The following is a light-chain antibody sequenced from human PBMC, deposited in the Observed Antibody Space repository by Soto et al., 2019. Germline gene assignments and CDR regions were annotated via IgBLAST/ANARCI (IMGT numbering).Light chain of an antibody. CDR2: DAS. J-gene: IGKJ4*01. V-gene: IGKV1-5*01. CDR3: QQYHRYST. CDR1: QSISSW. Sequence: DMQMTQSPSTLSASVGDRITITCRASQSISSWLAWYQQKPGKAPKLLIYDASTLESGVPSRFSGSGSGTEFTLTISSLQPDDFATYYCQQYHRYSTFGGGTKVEI.